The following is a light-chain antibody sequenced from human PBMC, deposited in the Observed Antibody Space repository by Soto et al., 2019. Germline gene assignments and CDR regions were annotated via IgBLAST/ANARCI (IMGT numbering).Light chain of an antibody. Sequence: EIVLTQSPATLSLSPGERATLSCRASQSVSSYLAWYQQKPGQAPRLLIYDASNRATGIPARFSGSGSGTDFALTSSSLVPEDFAVYYCQQRSHWPAFGPGTKVHI. CDR1: QSVSSY. V-gene: IGKV3-11*01. J-gene: IGKJ3*01. CDR3: QQRSHWPA. CDR2: DAS.